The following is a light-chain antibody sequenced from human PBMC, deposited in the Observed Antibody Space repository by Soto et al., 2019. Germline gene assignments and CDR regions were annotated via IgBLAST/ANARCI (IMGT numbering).Light chain of an antibody. CDR2: GAS. J-gene: IGKJ1*01. CDR1: QSVSSSY. CDR3: QQYGSSPQT. Sequence: EIVLTQSPGTLSLSPGERATLSCRASQSVSSSYLAWYQQKPGQAPRLYIYGASTRAPGIPDRISGSGSGTDFTLTISRLDPEDFAVYYCQQYGSSPQTFGQGTKVDIK. V-gene: IGKV3-20*01.